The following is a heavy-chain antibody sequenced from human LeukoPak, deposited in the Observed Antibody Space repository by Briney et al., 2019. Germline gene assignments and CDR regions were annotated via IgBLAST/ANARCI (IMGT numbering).Heavy chain of an antibody. Sequence: ASVKLSCKASGYTFTNYHTNWVRQATAQGLGWMGWMNPNNGDSGYAQKFQGRVTITRDTSISTSYMELRILRSDDTAVYFCARTTSFTASDYDYWGQGTLVTVSS. V-gene: IGHV1-8*03. D-gene: IGHD1-1*01. CDR2: MNPNNGDS. CDR1: GYTFTNYH. J-gene: IGHJ4*02. CDR3: ARTTSFTASDYDY.